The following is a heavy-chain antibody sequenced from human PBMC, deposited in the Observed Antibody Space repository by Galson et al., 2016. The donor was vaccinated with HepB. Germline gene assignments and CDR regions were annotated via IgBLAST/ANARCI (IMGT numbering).Heavy chain of an antibody. J-gene: IGHJ6*02. Sequence: QSGAEVKKPGESLRISCKDSGYSFSPYWNIWVRQLPGKGLEWMGRIDPSDSYTNYSPSFQGHVTISADKSISTAYLQWSSLKASDTGIYYCARQGSSAGELYYYHGMDVWGQGTTVTVSS. D-gene: IGHD2-15*01. CDR1: GYSFSPYW. CDR3: ARQGSSAGELYYYHGMDV. CDR2: IDPSDSYT. V-gene: IGHV5-10-1*01.